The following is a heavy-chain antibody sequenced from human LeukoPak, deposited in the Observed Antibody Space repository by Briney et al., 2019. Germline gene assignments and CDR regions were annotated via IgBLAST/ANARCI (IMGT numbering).Heavy chain of an antibody. J-gene: IGHJ4*02. CDR2: IYYSGSS. CDR1: GDSISSYY. Sequence: SETLSLTCTVSGDSISSYYWSWIRQPPGKGLEWIGYIYYSGSSNYNPSLKSRVTISVDTSKNQVYLKLSSVTAADTAVYYCARAKKAVAGFFDYWGQGPLVTVSS. V-gene: IGHV4-59*01. D-gene: IGHD6-19*01. CDR3: ARAKKAVAGFFDY.